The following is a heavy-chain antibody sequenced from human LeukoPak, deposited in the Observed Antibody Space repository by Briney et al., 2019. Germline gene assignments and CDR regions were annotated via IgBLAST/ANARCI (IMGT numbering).Heavy chain of an antibody. V-gene: IGHV4-31*03. CDR3: ARDVLR. CDR2: IYKTGST. J-gene: IGHJ4*02. CDR1: GDSITSGGYY. Sequence: PSETLSLTCTVSGDSITSGGYYWSWIRQRPGKGLEWIGYIYKTGSTYYNPSLKSRVTMSVDTSRNQFSLKLNSVTAADTAVYYCARDVLRWGQGTPVTVSS.